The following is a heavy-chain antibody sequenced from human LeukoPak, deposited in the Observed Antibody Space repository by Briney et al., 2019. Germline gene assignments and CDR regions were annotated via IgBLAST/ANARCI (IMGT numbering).Heavy chain of an antibody. V-gene: IGHV3-23*01. CDR3: AIAAAGTHAFDI. Sequence: PGGSLGLSCAASGFTFSSYAMSWVRQAPGKGLEWVSAISGSGGSTYYADSVKGRFTISRDNSKNTLYLQMNSLRAEDTAVYYCAIAAAGTHAFDIWGQGTMVTVSS. J-gene: IGHJ3*02. D-gene: IGHD6-13*01. CDR1: GFTFSSYA. CDR2: ISGSGGST.